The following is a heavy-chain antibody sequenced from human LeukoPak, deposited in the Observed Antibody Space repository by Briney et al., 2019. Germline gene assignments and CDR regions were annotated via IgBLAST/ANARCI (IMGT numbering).Heavy chain of an antibody. V-gene: IGHV4-30-4*01. J-gene: IGHJ5*02. D-gene: IGHD6-6*01. CDR1: GGSISSGDYC. CDR2: ICYSGTT. CDR3: ARYSSSSRWFDP. Sequence: PSETLPLTCTVSGGSISSGDYCWSWIRQPPGKGLEWIGYICYSGTTYYNPSLKSRVTISEDTSKNQFSLNLSSVTAADTAIYYCARYSSSSRWFDPWGQGTLVTVSS.